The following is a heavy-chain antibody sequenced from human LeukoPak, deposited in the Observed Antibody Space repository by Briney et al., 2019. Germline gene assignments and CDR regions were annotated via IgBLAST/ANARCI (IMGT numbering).Heavy chain of an antibody. CDR3: ARQLGDCTNGVCYTRYYYYGMDV. Sequence: GGSLRLSCAASGFTFSGYSMNWVRQAPGKGLEWVSSISSSSSYIYHADSVKGRFTISRDNAKNSLYLQMNSLRAEDTAVYYCARQLGDCTNGVCYTRYYYYGMDVWGQGTTVTVSS. D-gene: IGHD2-8*01. CDR2: ISSSSSYI. J-gene: IGHJ6*02. V-gene: IGHV3-21*01. CDR1: GFTFSGYS.